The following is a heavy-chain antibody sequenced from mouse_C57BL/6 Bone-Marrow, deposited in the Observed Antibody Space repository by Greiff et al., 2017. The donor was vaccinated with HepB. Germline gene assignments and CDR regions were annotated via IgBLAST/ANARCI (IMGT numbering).Heavy chain of an antibody. D-gene: IGHD1-1*01. CDR2: ILPGSGST. Sequence: QVQLQQSGAELMKPGASVKLSCKATGYTFTGYWIEWVKQRPGHGLEWIGEILPGSGSTNYNEKFKGKATFTADTSSNTAYMQLSSLTTEDSAIYYCARSLLDGSSYPYYFDYWGQGTTLTVSS. J-gene: IGHJ2*01. V-gene: IGHV1-9*01. CDR1: GYTFTGYW. CDR3: ARSLLDGSSYPYYFDY.